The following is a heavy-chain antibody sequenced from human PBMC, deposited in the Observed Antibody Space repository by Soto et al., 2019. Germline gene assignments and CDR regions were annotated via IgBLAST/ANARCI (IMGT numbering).Heavy chain of an antibody. J-gene: IGHJ2*01. D-gene: IGHD2-2*01. V-gene: IGHV1-18*01. CDR3: ARVGPGYCSSTNCYRYWYFDL. CDR1: GYTFTSYG. CDR2: ISAYNGNT. Sequence: QVQLVQSGAEVKKPGASVKVSCKASGYTFTSYGISWVRQAPGQGLEWMGWISAYNGNTNYAQKLQGRVTMTTDTSTSTAYMELRNLRSDDTAVYYCARVGPGYCSSTNCYRYWYFDLWGRSTQVAVSA.